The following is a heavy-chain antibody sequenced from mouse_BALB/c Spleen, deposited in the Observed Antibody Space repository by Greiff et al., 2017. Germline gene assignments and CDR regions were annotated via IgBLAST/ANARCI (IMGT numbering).Heavy chain of an antibody. Sequence: EVMLVESGGGLVKPGGSLKLSCAASGFTFSSYAMSWVRQTPEKRLEWVASISSGGSTYYPDSVKGRFTISRDNARNILYMQMSSLRSEDTAMYYCARRGDDYYGSSDDYWYFDVGGAGTTVTVSS. J-gene: IGHJ1*01. V-gene: IGHV5-6-5*01. CDR3: ARRGDDYYGSSDDYWYFDV. CDR2: ISSGGST. CDR1: GFTFSSYA. D-gene: IGHD1-1*01.